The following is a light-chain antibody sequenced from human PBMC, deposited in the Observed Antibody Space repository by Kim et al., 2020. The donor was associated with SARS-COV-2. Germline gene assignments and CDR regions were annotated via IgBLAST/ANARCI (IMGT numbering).Light chain of an antibody. CDR2: DVS. CDR3: SSYSSSFTLE. CDR1: SSDVGGYNY. V-gene: IGLV2-14*03. Sequence: QSALTQPASVSGSPGQSITISCTGTSSDVGGYNYVSWYQQHPGKAPKLMIYDVSYRPSGVSNRLSGSKSGNTAYLTIVGLQAEDEADYYCSSYSSSFTLEFGGGTQLTVL. J-gene: IGLJ2*01.